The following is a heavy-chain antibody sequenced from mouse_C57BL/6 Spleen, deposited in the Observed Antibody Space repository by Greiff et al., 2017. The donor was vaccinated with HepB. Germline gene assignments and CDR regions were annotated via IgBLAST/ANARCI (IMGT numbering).Heavy chain of an antibody. CDR3: ARERDDGYLSWFAY. Sequence: EVMLVESGGGLVKPGGSLKLSCAASGFTFSSYAMSWVRQTPEKRLEWVATISDGGSYTYYPDNVKGRFTISRDNAKNNLYLQMSHLKSEDTAMYYCARERDDGYLSWFAYWGQGTLVTVSA. CDR2: ISDGGSYT. V-gene: IGHV5-4*01. D-gene: IGHD2-3*01. CDR1: GFTFSSYA. J-gene: IGHJ3*01.